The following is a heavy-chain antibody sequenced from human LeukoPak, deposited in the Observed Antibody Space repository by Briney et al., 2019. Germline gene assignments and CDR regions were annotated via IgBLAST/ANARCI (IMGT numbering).Heavy chain of an antibody. Sequence: SQTLSLTCAISGDSVSSSSAAWNRIRQSPSRGLEWLGRTYYRSKCYNDYAVSVKSRITINPDTSKNQFSLQLNSVTPEDTAVYYCAREPGYWFDPWGQGTLVTVSS. V-gene: IGHV6-1*01. CDR2: TYYRSKCYN. CDR1: GDSVSSSSAA. D-gene: IGHD2-15*01. CDR3: AREPGYWFDP. J-gene: IGHJ5*02.